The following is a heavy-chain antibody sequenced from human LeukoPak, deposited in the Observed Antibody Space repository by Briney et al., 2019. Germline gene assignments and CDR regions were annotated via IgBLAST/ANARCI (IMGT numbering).Heavy chain of an antibody. CDR3: AREWQGGIAAAGTRIEGDY. J-gene: IGHJ4*02. V-gene: IGHV3-7*01. Sequence: PGGSLRLPCAVSGFSVSGYWMTWVRQAPGKGLEWVANIKQDGSEKNYVDSVKGRFTISRDNAENSLFLQMNSLRVEDTAVYYCAREWQGGIAAAGTRIEGDYWGQGTLVAVSS. CDR1: GFSVSGYW. CDR2: IKQDGSEK. D-gene: IGHD6-13*01.